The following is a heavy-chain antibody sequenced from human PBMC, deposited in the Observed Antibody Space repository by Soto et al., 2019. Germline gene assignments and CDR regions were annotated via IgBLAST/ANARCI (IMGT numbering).Heavy chain of an antibody. CDR2: ISYDGSNK. V-gene: IGHV3-30*18. CDR1: GFTFSSYG. Sequence: QVQLVESGGGVVQPGRSLRLSCAASGFTFSSYGMHWVSQAPGKGLEWVAVISYDGSNKYYADSVKGRFTISRDNSKNTLYLQMNSLRAEDTAVYYCAKPSSGWYGGDYWGQGTLVTVSS. J-gene: IGHJ4*02. CDR3: AKPSSGWYGGDY. D-gene: IGHD6-19*01.